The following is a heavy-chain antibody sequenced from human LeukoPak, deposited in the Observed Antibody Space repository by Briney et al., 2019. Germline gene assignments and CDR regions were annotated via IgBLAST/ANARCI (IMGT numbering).Heavy chain of an antibody. CDR3: ARGSERYSSGWYNPYYFDY. CDR1: GFTFSSYS. CDR2: ISSSSSYI. J-gene: IGHJ4*02. V-gene: IGHV3-21*01. Sequence: PGGSLRLSCAASGFTFSSYSMNWVRQAPGKGLEWVPSISSSSSYIYYADSVKGRFTISRDNAKNSLYLQMNSLRAEDTAVYYCARGSERYSSGWYNPYYFDYWGQGTLVTVSS. D-gene: IGHD6-19*01.